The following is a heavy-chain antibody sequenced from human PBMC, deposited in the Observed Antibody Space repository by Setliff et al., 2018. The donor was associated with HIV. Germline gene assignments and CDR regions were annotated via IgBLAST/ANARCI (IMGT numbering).Heavy chain of an antibody. CDR1: GGSISSSSYY. CDR3: ARHESGRSSSWSNFDY. CDR2: IYHSGST. Sequence: PSETLSLTCTVSGGSISSSSYYWDWIRQPPGKGLEWIGTIYHSGSTYYNPSLKSRVTISVDTSKNQFSLKVSSVTAADTAVYYCARHESGRSSSWSNFDYWGQGTLVTVFS. D-gene: IGHD6-13*01. J-gene: IGHJ4*02. V-gene: IGHV4-39*01.